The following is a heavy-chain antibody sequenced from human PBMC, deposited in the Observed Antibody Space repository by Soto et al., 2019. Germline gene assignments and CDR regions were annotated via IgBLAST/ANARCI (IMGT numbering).Heavy chain of an antibody. CDR2: IYYSGST. D-gene: IGHD3-10*01. CDR3: ARDFTGSAPSDYGMDV. J-gene: IGHJ6*02. Sequence: SETLSLTCTVSGGAISIGGYYWSWIRQHPGKGLEWIGCIYYSGSTYYNPSLKSRVTISVDTSKNQFSLKLSSVTAADTAVYSCARDFTGSAPSDYGMDVWGQGTTVTVSS. CDR1: GGAISIGGYY. V-gene: IGHV4-31*03.